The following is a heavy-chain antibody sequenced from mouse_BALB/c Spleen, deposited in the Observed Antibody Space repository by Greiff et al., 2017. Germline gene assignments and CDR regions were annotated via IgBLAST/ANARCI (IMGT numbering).Heavy chain of an antibody. CDR1: GFTFSSYA. CDR2: ISSGGST. Sequence: EVKLMESGGGLVKPGGSLKLSCAASGFTFSSYAMSWVRQTPEKRLEWVASISSGGSTYYPDSVKGRFTISRDNARNILYLQMSSLRSEDTAMYYCARAPYYYGSSYWYFDVWGAGTTVTVSS. CDR3: ARAPYYYGSSYWYFDV. V-gene: IGHV5-6-5*01. J-gene: IGHJ1*01. D-gene: IGHD1-1*01.